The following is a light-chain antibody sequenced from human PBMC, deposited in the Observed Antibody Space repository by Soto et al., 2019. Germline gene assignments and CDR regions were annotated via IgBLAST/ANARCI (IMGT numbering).Light chain of an antibody. J-gene: IGKJ1*01. Sequence: EIVMTQSPATLSVSPGERATLSCRASQSVSSNLAWYQQKPGQAPRLLINGASTRATVIPARFSGSVSGTEFTLTVSILQSEDLAVDYCQQYNNLFCTFGQGTKVESK. V-gene: IGKV3-15*01. CDR2: GAS. CDR3: QQYNNLFCT. CDR1: QSVSSN.